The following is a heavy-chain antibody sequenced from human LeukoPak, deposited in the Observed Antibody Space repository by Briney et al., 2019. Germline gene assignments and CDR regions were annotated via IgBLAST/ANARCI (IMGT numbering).Heavy chain of an antibody. CDR2: ISAYNGNT. V-gene: IGHV1-18*01. Sequence: GASVKVSCKASGYTFTSYGISWVRQAPGQGLEWMGWISAYNGNTNYAQKLQGRVTMTTDTSTSTAYMELRSLRSDDTAVYYCARERMIVGAAYFDYWGQGTLVTVSS. CDR1: GYTFTSYG. CDR3: ARERMIVGAAYFDY. J-gene: IGHJ4*02. D-gene: IGHD1-26*01.